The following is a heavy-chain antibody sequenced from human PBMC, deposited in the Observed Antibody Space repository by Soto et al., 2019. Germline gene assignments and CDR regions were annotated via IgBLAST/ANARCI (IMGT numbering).Heavy chain of an antibody. Sequence: GGSLRLSCAASGFTFDDYTMHWVRQAPGKGLEWVSLISWDGGSTYYADSVKGRFTISRDNSKNSLYLQMNSLRTEDTALYYCAKDMVQQLVLGGWFDPWGQGTLVTVSS. CDR1: GFTFDDYT. D-gene: IGHD6-13*01. V-gene: IGHV3-43*01. J-gene: IGHJ5*02. CDR3: AKDMVQQLVLGGWFDP. CDR2: ISWDGGST.